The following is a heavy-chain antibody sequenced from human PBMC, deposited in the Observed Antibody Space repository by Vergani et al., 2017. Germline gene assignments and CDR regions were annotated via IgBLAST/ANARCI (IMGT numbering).Heavy chain of an antibody. CDR1: GYTFTSYA. CDR2: INAGNGNK. V-gene: IGHV1-3*01. Sequence: QVQLVQSGAEVKKPGASVKVSCKASGYTFTSYAMHWVRQAPGQRLEWMGWINAGNGNKKYSQKFQGRVTITRDTSASTAYMELSSLSSEDTAVYYCAREVFYDSFWGSCRLRGGYYFDYWGQGTLVTVSS. D-gene: IGHD3-16*02. CDR3: AREVFYDSFWGSCRLRGGYYFDY. J-gene: IGHJ4*02.